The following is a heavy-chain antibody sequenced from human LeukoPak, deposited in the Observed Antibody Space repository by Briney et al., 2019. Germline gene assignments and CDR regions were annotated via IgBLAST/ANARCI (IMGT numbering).Heavy chain of an antibody. CDR3: ARDLDY. CDR1: GFTFSSYE. J-gene: IGHJ4*02. Sequence: PGGSLRLSCAASGFTFSSYEMNWVRQAPGKGLEWGSCISSSGSTIYYADSVKGRFTTSRNTANNSLYLQMNSLRAEDTAVYYCARDLDYWGQRTLVTVSS. V-gene: IGHV3-48*03. CDR2: ISSSGSTI.